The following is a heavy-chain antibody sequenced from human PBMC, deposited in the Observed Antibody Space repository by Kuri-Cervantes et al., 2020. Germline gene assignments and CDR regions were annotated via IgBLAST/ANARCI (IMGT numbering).Heavy chain of an antibody. CDR1: GYTFTGYY. Sequence: ASVKVSCKASGYTFTGYYMHWVRQAPGQGLEWMGWINPNSGGTNYAQKFQGRVTMTRDTSISTAYMELSRLRSDDTAVYYCARGLVWFGESDDAFDIWGQGTMVTVSS. CDR3: ARGLVWFGESDDAFDI. CDR2: INPNSGGT. V-gene: IGHV1-2*02. D-gene: IGHD3-10*01. J-gene: IGHJ3*02.